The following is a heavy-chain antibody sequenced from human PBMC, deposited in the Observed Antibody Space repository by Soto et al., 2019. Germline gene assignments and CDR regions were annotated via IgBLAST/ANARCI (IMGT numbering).Heavy chain of an antibody. V-gene: IGHV1-2*02. Sequence: ASVKVSCKASGYTFTGYYMHWVRQAPGQGLEWMGWINPNSGGTNYAQKFQGRVTMTRDTSISTAYMELSRLRSDDTAVYYCARERAMDVVVPAAGYYGMDVWGQGTTVTVSS. D-gene: IGHD2-2*01. CDR2: INPNSGGT. CDR3: ARERAMDVVVPAAGYYGMDV. J-gene: IGHJ6*02. CDR1: GYTFTGYY.